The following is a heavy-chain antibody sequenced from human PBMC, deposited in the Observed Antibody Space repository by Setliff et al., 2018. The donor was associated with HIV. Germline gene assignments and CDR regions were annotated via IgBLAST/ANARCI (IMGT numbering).Heavy chain of an antibody. CDR3: ARERVGALDY. V-gene: IGHV3-48*01. CDR2: TSSDAVTRTI. Sequence: RLSCAVSGFTFSNFPMNWVRQAPGKGLEWVSTTSSDAVTRTIYYADSVKGRFTISRDNAKNSLYLQMNSLRAEDTAVYYCARERVGALDYWGQGALVTVSS. J-gene: IGHJ4*02. CDR1: GFTFSNFP. D-gene: IGHD3-16*01.